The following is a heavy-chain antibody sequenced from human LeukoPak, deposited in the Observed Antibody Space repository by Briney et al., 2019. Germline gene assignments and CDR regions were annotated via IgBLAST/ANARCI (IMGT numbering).Heavy chain of an antibody. V-gene: IGHV3-66*01. Sequence: GGSLRLSCAASGFTVSSNYMSWVRQAPGKGLEWVSVIYSGGSTYYADSVKGRFTISRDNSKNTLYLQMNSLRAEDTAVYYCSRDDNWGQENFDYWGQGTLVTVSS. J-gene: IGHJ4*02. CDR3: SRDDNWGQENFDY. CDR1: GFTVSSNY. D-gene: IGHD7-27*01. CDR2: IYSGGST.